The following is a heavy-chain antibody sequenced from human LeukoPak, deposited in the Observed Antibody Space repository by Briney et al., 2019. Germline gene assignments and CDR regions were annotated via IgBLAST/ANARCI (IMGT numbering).Heavy chain of an antibody. V-gene: IGHV4-39*01. CDR1: GGSISSSVYF. D-gene: IGHD2-2*01. CDR3: ARQAYCTSIIDCYRGWFDP. Sequence: SETLSLTCIVSGGSISSSVYFWGWVRQPPGRGLEGIGRVYYSGTTYYNPSLKTRVTISVDTSKNQFSLNLRSVTAADTALYYCARQAYCTSIIDCYRGWFDPWGQGTLVTVSS. J-gene: IGHJ5*02. CDR2: VYYSGTT.